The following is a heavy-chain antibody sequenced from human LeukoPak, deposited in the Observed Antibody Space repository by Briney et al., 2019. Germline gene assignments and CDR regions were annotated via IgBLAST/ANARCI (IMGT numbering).Heavy chain of an antibody. CDR1: GFTFSNYW. V-gene: IGHV3-7*01. CDR2: IKQDGSES. J-gene: IGHJ4*02. D-gene: IGHD6-19*01. Sequence: GGSLRPSCAASGFTFSNYWMSWVRQAPGKGLEWVANIKQDGSESRYVDSVKGRFTISRDNAKNSLYLQMNSLRGEDTAVYYCARDKVGGSMAGSNLDYWGQGNLVTVSS. CDR3: ARDKVGGSMAGSNLDY.